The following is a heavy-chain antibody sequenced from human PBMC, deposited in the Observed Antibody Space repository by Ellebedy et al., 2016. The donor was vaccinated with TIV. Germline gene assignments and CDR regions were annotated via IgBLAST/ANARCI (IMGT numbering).Heavy chain of an antibody. CDR1: GYSFTSYW. D-gene: IGHD6-13*01. CDR2: IDPSDSYT. Sequence: GGSLRLSCKGSGYSFTSYWISWVRQMPGKGLEWMGRIDPSDSYTNYSPSFQGHVTISADKSISTAYLQWSSLKASDTAMYYCARQGIDSSSWDYYWGQGTLVTVSS. V-gene: IGHV5-10-1*01. CDR3: ARQGIDSSSWDYY. J-gene: IGHJ4*02.